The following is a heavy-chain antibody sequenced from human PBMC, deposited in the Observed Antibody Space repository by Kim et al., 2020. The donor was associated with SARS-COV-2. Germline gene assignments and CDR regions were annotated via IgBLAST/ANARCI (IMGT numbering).Heavy chain of an antibody. CDR1: GGSFSGYY. CDR2: INHSGST. J-gene: IGHJ6*02. Sequence: SETLSLTCAVYGGSFSGYYWSWIRQPPGKGLEWIGEINHSGSTNYNPSLKSRVTISVDTSKNQFSLKLSSVTAADTAVYYCARGRWPAARFDYYYYGMDGWGQGTTVTVSS. CDR3: ARGRWPAARFDYYYYGMDG. D-gene: IGHD2-2*01. V-gene: IGHV4-34*01.